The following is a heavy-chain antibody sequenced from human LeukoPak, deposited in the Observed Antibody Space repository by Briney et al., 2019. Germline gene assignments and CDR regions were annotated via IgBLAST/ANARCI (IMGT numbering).Heavy chain of an antibody. Sequence: SETLSLTCTVSGVSISSYYWSWLRQPPGKGLEWFGYIYYSGSTNYNPSLKSRVTISVDTSKNQFSLKLSSVTAADTAVYYCARVCTGGLDYWGQGTLVTVSS. CDR3: ARVCTGGLDY. CDR2: IYYSGST. J-gene: IGHJ4*02. CDR1: GVSISSYY. D-gene: IGHD1-26*01. V-gene: IGHV4-59*01.